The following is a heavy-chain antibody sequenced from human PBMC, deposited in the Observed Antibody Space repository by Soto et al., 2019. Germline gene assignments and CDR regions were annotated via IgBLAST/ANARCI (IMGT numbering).Heavy chain of an antibody. CDR3: ASSYGDYSVGY. J-gene: IGHJ4*02. CDR2: IIPILGIA. D-gene: IGHD4-17*01. CDR1: GGTFSTYT. Sequence: QVQLVQSGAEVKKPGSSVKVSCKASGGTFSTYTISWVRQAPGQGLEWMGRIIPILGIANYAPKFQGRGTITADKSTSTAYMELSILRSEDTAVYYCASSYGDYSVGYWGQGTLVTVSS. V-gene: IGHV1-69*02.